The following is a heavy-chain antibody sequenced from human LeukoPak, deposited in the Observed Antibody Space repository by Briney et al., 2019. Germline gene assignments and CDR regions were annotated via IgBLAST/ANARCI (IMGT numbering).Heavy chain of an antibody. J-gene: IGHJ4*02. CDR1: GFSFSSDW. CDR2: IKSDGSTT. CDR3: ARGGYPQLSDY. Sequence: GGSLRLSCAAAGFSFSSDWMHWVRQAPGTGLVWVSRIKSDGSTTNYADFVKGRFTISRDNAKNTLYLQMNSLRAEDTAVYYCARGGYPQLSDYWGQGTLVTVSS. D-gene: IGHD2-15*01. V-gene: IGHV3-74*01.